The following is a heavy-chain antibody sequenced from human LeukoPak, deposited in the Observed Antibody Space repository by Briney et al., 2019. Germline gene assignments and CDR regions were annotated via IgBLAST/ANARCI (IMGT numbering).Heavy chain of an antibody. CDR1: GDSISSSSDY. V-gene: IGHV4-39*01. J-gene: IGHJ4*02. D-gene: IGHD5-24*01. CDR2: IFHSGST. Sequence: SETLSLTCTVSGDSISSSSDYWGWVRQPPGKGLEWIGSIFHSGSTYYNPSLKSRLTLSVDTSKNQFTLKLRSVTAADTAVYYCTRRGRGYNLDYWGQGTLVTVSS. CDR3: TRRGRGYNLDY.